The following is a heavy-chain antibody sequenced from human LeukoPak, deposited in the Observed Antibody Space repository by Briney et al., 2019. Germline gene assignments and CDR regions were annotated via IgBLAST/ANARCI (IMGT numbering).Heavy chain of an antibody. D-gene: IGHD3-22*01. V-gene: IGHV3-7*01. Sequence: GGSLRLSCAASGFTFSSYWMNWVRQAPGKGLEWVANIKQDGTEKLYVDSVKGRFTISRDNAKNSLYLQMNSLRAEDTAVYFCAGGRGWLVDYWGQGTRVAVSS. J-gene: IGHJ4*02. CDR3: AGGRGWLVDY. CDR1: GFTFSSYW. CDR2: IKQDGTEK.